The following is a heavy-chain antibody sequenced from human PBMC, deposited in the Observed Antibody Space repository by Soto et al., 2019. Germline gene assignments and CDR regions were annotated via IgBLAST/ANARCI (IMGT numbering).Heavy chain of an antibody. CDR2: MNPNSGNT. V-gene: IGHV1-8*01. CDR3: ARSTNDYGDRH. CDR1: GYTFTSYD. Sequence: QVQLVQSGAEVKKPGASVKVSCKASGYTFTSYDINWVRQATGQGIEWMGWMNPNSGNTGYAQKYQGRVTMTRNTSISTAYMELSSLTSEDSAVYYCARSTNDYGDRHWGQGNLVTVSS. D-gene: IGHD4-17*01. J-gene: IGHJ4*02.